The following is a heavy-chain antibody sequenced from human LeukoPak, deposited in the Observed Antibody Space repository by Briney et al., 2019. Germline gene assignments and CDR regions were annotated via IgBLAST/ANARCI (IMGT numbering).Heavy chain of an antibody. D-gene: IGHD3-16*02. CDR3: ARGYVWGSYRSYYFDY. CDR2: INHSGST. CDR1: GGSFSGYY. Sequence: PSETLSLTCAVYGGSFSGYYWSWIRQPPGKGLEWIGEINHSGSTNYNPSLKSRVTISVDTSKNQFSLKLSSVTAADTAVYYCARGYVWGSYRSYYFDYWGQGTLATVSS. J-gene: IGHJ4*02. V-gene: IGHV4-34*01.